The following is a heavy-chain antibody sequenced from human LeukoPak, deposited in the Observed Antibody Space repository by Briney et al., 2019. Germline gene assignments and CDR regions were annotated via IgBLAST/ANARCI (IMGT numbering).Heavy chain of an antibody. Sequence: ASVKVSCKASGYTFTSYYMHWVRQAPGQGLEWMGIINPSGGSTSYAQKFQGRVTMTRDTSTSTVYMELSRLRSDDTAVYYCARDYYDSSGYRDDAFDIWGQGTMVTVSS. CDR1: GYTFTSYY. V-gene: IGHV1-46*01. J-gene: IGHJ3*02. CDR3: ARDYYDSSGYRDDAFDI. CDR2: INPSGGST. D-gene: IGHD3-22*01.